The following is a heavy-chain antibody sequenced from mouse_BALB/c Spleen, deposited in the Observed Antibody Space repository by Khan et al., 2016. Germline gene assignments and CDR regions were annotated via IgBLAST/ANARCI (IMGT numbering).Heavy chain of an antibody. Sequence: VQLKQSGAELVKPGASVKLSCTASGFNIKDTYMHWVKQRPEQGLEWIGRIDPANGNTKYDPKFQGKATITADTSSNTAYLQLSSLTSEDTAVYYCARSPYDYDMGFAYWAKGLWSLSLQ. CDR2: IDPANGNT. D-gene: IGHD2-4*01. J-gene: IGHJ3*01. V-gene: IGHV14-3*02. CDR3: ARSPYDYDMGFAY. CDR1: GFNIKDTY.